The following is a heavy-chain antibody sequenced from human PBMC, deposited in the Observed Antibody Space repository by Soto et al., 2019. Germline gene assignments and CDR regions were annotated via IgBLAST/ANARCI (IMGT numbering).Heavy chain of an antibody. D-gene: IGHD4-17*01. J-gene: IGHJ5*02. CDR2: ISWNSGST. Sequence: SGGGLVQPGRSLRLSCAASGFTFDDYAMHWVRQAPGKGLEWVSGISWNSGSTGYGESVRGRFTISRDNAKKSLYLQMNSLRAEDTALYYCAKGLYGDYAEPFDPWGQGTLVSVSS. V-gene: IGHV3-9*01. CDR1: GFTFDDYA. CDR3: AKGLYGDYAEPFDP.